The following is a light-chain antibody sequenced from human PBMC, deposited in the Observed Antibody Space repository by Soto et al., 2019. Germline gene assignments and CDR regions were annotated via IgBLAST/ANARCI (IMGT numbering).Light chain of an antibody. CDR1: SSNIGSSS. V-gene: IGLV1-47*01. CDR2: RND. CDR3: AAWDDSLSGWV. Sequence: QSVLTQPPSASGAPGQRVTISCSGSSSNIGSSSVYWYQQLLEMAPKLLIYRNDQRPSGVPDRFSASKSGTSASLAISGLRSEDEADYYCAAWDDSLSGWVFGGGTKLTVL. J-gene: IGLJ3*02.